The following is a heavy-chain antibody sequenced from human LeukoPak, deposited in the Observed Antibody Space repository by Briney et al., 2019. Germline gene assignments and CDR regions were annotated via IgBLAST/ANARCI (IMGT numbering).Heavy chain of an antibody. Sequence: GGSLRLSCVASGFTFSSYSMQWVRQAPGKGLEYVSAINTNGGSTYYANSVKGRFTIPRDNSKNTLYLQMGSLRAEDMAVYYCARIPVYWYFDLWGRGTLVTVSS. CDR2: INTNGGST. CDR3: ARIPVYWYFDL. D-gene: IGHD2-2*02. J-gene: IGHJ2*01. V-gene: IGHV3-64*01. CDR1: GFTFSSYS.